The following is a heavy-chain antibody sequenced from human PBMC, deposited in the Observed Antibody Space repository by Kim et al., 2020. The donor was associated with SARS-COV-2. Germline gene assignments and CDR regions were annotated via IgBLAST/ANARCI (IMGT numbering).Heavy chain of an antibody. V-gene: IGHV4-59*01. J-gene: IGHJ4*02. CDR3: ATSWKAAAGS. D-gene: IGHD6-13*01. Sequence: GGTNSNPPRRSRVTITLDTSKNQFSLELSSVTAADTAVYYCATSWKAAAGSWGQGTLVTVSS. CDR2: GGT.